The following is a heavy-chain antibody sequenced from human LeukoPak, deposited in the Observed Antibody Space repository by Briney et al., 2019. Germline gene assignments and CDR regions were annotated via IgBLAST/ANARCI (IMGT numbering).Heavy chain of an antibody. V-gene: IGHV3-30*18. CDR3: ANSLGSRDGYNYYFDY. D-gene: IGHD5-24*01. J-gene: IGHJ4*02. CDR2: ISYDGSNK. Sequence: GGSLRLSCAASGFTFSSYGMHWVRQAPGKGLEWVAVISYDGSNKYYADSVKGRFTISRDNSKNMLYLQMNSLRAEDTAVYYCANSLGSRDGYNYYFDYWGQGTLVTVSS. CDR1: GFTFSSYG.